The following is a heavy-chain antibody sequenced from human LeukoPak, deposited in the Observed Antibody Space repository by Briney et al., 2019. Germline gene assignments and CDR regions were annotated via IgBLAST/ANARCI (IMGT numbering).Heavy chain of an antibody. Sequence: GGSLRLSCAASGVTFSSYSMNWVRQAPGKGLEWVSYISSSSSTIYYAASVKGRFTISRDNAKNSLYMQMTSLRAEDTAVYYCARGALSPLLEWLSPFDYWGQGTLVTVSS. CDR3: ARGALSPLLEWLSPFDY. D-gene: IGHD3-3*01. CDR1: GVTFSSYS. CDR2: ISSSSSTI. V-gene: IGHV3-48*01. J-gene: IGHJ4*02.